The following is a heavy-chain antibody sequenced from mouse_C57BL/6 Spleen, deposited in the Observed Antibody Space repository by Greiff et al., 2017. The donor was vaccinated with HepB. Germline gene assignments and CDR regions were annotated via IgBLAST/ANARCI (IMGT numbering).Heavy chain of an antibody. V-gene: IGHV1-61*01. CDR1: GYTFTSYW. CDR3: ARSGDGYLPLAMDY. Sequence: QVQLQQPGAELVRPGSSVKLSCKASGYTFTSYWMDWVKQRPGQGLEWIGNIYPSDSETHYNQKFKDKATLTVDKSSSTAYMQLSSLTSEDSAVYYCARSGDGYLPLAMDYWGQGTSVTVSS. J-gene: IGHJ4*01. D-gene: IGHD2-3*01. CDR2: IYPSDSET.